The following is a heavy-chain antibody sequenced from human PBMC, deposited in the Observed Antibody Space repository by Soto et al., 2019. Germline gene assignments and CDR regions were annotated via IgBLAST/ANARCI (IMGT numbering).Heavy chain of an antibody. CDR3: ERIHHSYCSSTSCYRYYYYGMDV. J-gene: IGHJ6*02. CDR1: GYSFTSYW. CDR2: IYPGDSDT. V-gene: IGHV5-51*01. Sequence: GESLKISCKGSGYSFTSYWIGWVRQMPGKGLEWMGIIYPGDSDTRYSPSFQGQVTISADKSISTAYLQWSSLKASDTAMYYCERIHHSYCSSTSCYRYYYYGMDVWGQGTTVTVSS. D-gene: IGHD2-2*01.